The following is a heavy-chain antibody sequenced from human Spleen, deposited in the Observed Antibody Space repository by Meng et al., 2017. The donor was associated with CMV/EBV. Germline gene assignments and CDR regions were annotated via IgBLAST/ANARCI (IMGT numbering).Heavy chain of an antibody. CDR2: IYTSGST. J-gene: IGHJ4*02. CDR3: ARGRYSYGSFDY. D-gene: IGHD5-18*01. CDR1: GGSISSYY. V-gene: IGHV4-4*07. Sequence: VRLRGSGPGRGEPSETLSLTCTCSGGSISSYYWSWIRQPAGKGLEWIGRIYTSGSTNYNPSLKSRVTMSVDTSKNQFSLKLSSVTAADTAVYYCARGRYSYGSFDYWGQGTLVTVSS.